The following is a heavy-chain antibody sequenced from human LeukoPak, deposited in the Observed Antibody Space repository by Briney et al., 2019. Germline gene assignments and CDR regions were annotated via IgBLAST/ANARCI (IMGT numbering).Heavy chain of an antibody. J-gene: IGHJ4*02. D-gene: IGHD1-26*01. CDR3: AKGYRSGSYSPLDY. V-gene: IGHV3-23*01. CDR1: GFTFSSYA. CDR2: ISGSGGCT. Sequence: GGSLRLSCAASGFTFSSYAMSWVRQAPGKGLEWVSAISGSGGCTYYADSVKGRFTISRDNSKNTLYPQMNSLRAEDTAVYYCAKGYRSGSYSPLDYWGQGTLVTVSS.